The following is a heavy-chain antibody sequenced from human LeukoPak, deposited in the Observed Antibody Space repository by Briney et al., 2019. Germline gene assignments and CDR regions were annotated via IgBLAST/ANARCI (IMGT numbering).Heavy chain of an antibody. J-gene: IGHJ4*02. CDR2: IKQDGSEK. CDR3: ARRYFDY. Sequence: GGSLRLSCEASGFTFSSYWMSRVRQAPGKGLEWVANIKQDGSEKYYVDSVKGRFTISRDNAKNSLYLQMNSLRAEDTAVYYCARRYFDYWGQGTLVTVSS. CDR1: GFTFSSYW. V-gene: IGHV3-7*05.